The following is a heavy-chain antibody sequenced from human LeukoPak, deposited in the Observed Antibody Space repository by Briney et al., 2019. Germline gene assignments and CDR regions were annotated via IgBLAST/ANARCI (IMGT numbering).Heavy chain of an antibody. V-gene: IGHV3-53*01. CDR2: IYRGGSI. Sequence: GGSLRLSCVASGFTVGSNYMSWVRQAPGKGLEWVSVIYRGGSIYYADSVKGRSIISRDNSKNTLYLQMNSLRAEDTAIYYCARERVYSEYGMDVWGQGTTVTVSS. CDR3: ARERVYSEYGMDV. CDR1: GFTVGSNY. J-gene: IGHJ6*02. D-gene: IGHD6-13*01.